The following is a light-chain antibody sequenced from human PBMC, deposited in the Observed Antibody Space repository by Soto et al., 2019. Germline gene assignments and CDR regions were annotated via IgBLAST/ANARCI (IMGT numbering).Light chain of an antibody. CDR2: EVS. Sequence: QSALTQPASVSGSPGQSITISCTGGSSDIGGYNYVSWYQQHPGTAPKLMIYEVSNRPSGVSNRFSGSKSGNTASPTISGLQAEDEADYYCSSYTTSSTVLFAGGTKLTVL. J-gene: IGLJ2*01. CDR3: SSYTTSSTVL. V-gene: IGLV2-14*01. CDR1: SSDIGGYNY.